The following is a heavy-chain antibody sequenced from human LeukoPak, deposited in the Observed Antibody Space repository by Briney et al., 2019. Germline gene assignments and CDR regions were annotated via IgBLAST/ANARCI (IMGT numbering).Heavy chain of an antibody. CDR3: ARGILWFGELSPNNWFDP. V-gene: IGHV1-8*01. CDR1: GYTFTSYD. CDR2: MNPNSGNT. Sequence: ASVKVSCKASGYTFTSYDINWVRQATGQGLEWMGWMNPNSGNTGYAQKFQGRVTMTRNTSISTAYMELSSLRSEDTAVYYCARGILWFGELSPNNWFDPWGQGTLVTVSS. D-gene: IGHD3-10*01. J-gene: IGHJ5*02.